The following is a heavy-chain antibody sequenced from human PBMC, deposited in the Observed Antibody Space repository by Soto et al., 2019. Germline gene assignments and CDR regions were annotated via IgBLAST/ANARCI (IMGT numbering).Heavy chain of an antibody. Sequence: QVQLVQSGAEVKKPGSSVKVSCKASGGTFSSYAISWVRQAPGQGVEWMGGIIPIFGTANYAQKFQGRVTITADESTSTAYMELSSLRSEDTAVYYCASYEQQLVYDWYFDLWGRGTLVTVSS. J-gene: IGHJ2*01. D-gene: IGHD6-13*01. CDR1: GGTFSSYA. CDR3: ASYEQQLVYDWYFDL. CDR2: IIPIFGTA. V-gene: IGHV1-69*01.